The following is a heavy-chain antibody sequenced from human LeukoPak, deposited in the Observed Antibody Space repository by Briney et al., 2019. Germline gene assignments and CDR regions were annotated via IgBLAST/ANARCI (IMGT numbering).Heavy chain of an antibody. CDR1: GYTFIEYY. CDR2: VNPAGGST. V-gene: IGHV1-46*01. Sequence: GSVKVSCKTSGYTFIEYYLHWVRQTPGQAFEYMGIVNPAGGSTSYHHNFQGRVTMTREAPTTTIYMELRNLTSDDTAVYYCARGQLGPTSAPFDSWGQGTLVIVSS. J-gene: IGHJ4*02. CDR3: ARGQLGPTSAPFDS. D-gene: IGHD6-13*01.